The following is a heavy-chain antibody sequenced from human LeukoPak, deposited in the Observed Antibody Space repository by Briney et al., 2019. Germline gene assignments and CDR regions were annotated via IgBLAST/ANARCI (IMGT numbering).Heavy chain of an antibody. D-gene: IGHD2-15*01. CDR1: GIIVSRYW. CDR2: IKEDGSEK. V-gene: IGHV3-7*01. J-gene: IGHJ4*02. Sequence: GGSLRLSCAASGIIVSRYWMTWVRQAPGKGLEWVADIKEDGSEKHYVDSVKGRFTISRDNAENSLYLQMNSLRAEDTAIYYCARDLGVCSGGTCYPVYDYWGQGIPVTVSS. CDR3: ARDLGVCSGGTCYPVYDY.